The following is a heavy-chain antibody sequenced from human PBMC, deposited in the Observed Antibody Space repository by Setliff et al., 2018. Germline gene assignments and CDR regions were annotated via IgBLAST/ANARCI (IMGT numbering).Heavy chain of an antibody. Sequence: VKVSCKASGGTFRNYGISWVRQAPGQGLDWMGGIIPIFGTANYAQNFQDRVAITRDTSASTAYMELSSLTSEDTAVYFCARGSRGFDYWGQGALVTVSS. J-gene: IGHJ4*02. CDR1: GGTFRNYG. CDR3: ARGSRGFDY. V-gene: IGHV1-69*13. CDR2: IIPIFGTA.